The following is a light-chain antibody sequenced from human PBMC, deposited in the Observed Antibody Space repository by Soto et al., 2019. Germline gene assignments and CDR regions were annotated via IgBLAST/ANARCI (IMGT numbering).Light chain of an antibody. Sequence: DIQMTQSPSSVSASVGDRVTITCRASQGISSWLTWYQQKPGKAPKLLIYAASSLQSGFPSRFNGRGSGTHFSPSIYSPLPEDFWTCDGQPANRFPRFSFGTKTQVDI. CDR1: QGISSW. V-gene: IGKV1-12*01. CDR2: AAS. CDR3: QPANRFPRFS. J-gene: IGKJ3*01.